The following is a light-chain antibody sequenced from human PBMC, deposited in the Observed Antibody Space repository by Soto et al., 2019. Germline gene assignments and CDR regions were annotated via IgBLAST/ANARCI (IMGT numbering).Light chain of an antibody. CDR2: EGT. CDR3: CSYAGSATYV. CDR1: TSDVGSYSL. V-gene: IGLV2-23*01. Sequence: QSVLTQPASVSGSPGQSITISCTGTTSDVGSYSLVSRYQQHPGKAPKLMIYEGTKRPSGVSNRFSGSKSGNTASLTISGLQAEDEADYYCCSYAGSATYVFGTGTKVTGL. J-gene: IGLJ1*01.